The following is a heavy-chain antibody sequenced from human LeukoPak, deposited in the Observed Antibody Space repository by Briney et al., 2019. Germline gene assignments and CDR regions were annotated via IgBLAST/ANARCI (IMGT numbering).Heavy chain of an antibody. CDR1: GYRFTSYW. CDR3: ATRIAAAGFGYYMDV. V-gene: IGHV5-51*01. Sequence: GESLKISCKGSGYRFTSYWIGWVRQMPGKGLEWMGIIYPGDSDTRYSPSFQGQVTISADKSISTAYLQWSSLKASDTAMYYCATRIAAAGFGYYMDVWGKGTTVTISS. J-gene: IGHJ6*03. CDR2: IYPGDSDT. D-gene: IGHD6-13*01.